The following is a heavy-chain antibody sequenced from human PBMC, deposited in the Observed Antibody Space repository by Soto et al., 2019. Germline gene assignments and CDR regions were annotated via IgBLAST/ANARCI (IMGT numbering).Heavy chain of an antibody. V-gene: IGHV4-30-4*01. Sequence: SETLSLTCTVSGGSFSSGDYYWSWIRQPPGKGLEWIGYIYHSGSTYYNPSLKSRVTISVNTSKNQFSLKLSSVTAADTAVYYCARERPDGARLDPWGQGTLVTVSS. D-gene: IGHD6-6*01. J-gene: IGHJ5*02. CDR2: IYHSGST. CDR3: ARERPDGARLDP. CDR1: GGSFSSGDYY.